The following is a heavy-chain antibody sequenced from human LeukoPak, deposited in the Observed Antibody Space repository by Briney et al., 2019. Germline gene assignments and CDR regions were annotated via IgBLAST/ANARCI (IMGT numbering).Heavy chain of an antibody. V-gene: IGHV3-21*04. D-gene: IGHD3-10*01. CDR1: GFTFSSYS. CDR3: AREEITMVRGVDYMDV. Sequence: GGSLRLSCAASGFTFSSYSMNWVRQAPGKGLEWVSSISSSSSYIYYADSVKGRFTISRDNAKNSLYLQMNSLRAEDTAVYYCAREEITMVRGVDYMDVWGKGTTVTISS. J-gene: IGHJ6*03. CDR2: ISSSSSYI.